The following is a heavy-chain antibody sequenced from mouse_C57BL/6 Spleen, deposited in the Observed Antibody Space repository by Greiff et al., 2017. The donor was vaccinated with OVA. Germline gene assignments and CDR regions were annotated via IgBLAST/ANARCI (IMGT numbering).Heavy chain of an antibody. CDR1: GYTFTSYT. Sequence: VQLQQSGAELARPGASVKMSCKASGYTFTSYTMHWVKQRPGQGLEWIGYINPSSGYTKYNQKFKDKATLTADKSSSTAYMQLSSLTSEDSAVYYCARACYYDYDGVFDYWGHGTTLTVSS. V-gene: IGHV1-4*01. J-gene: IGHJ2*01. CDR2: INPSSGYT. CDR3: ARACYYDYDGVFDY. D-gene: IGHD2-4*01.